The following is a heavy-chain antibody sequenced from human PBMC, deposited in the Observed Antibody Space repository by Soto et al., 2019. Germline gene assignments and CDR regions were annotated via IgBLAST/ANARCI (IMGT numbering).Heavy chain of an antibody. CDR2: ISSNGGST. Sequence: PGGSLRLSCAASGFTFSSYAMHWVRQAPGKGLEYVSAISSNGGSTYYANSVKGRFTISRDNSKNTPYLQMGSLRAEDMAVYYCARGPFYPEDYYYYGMDVWGQGTTVTVSS. V-gene: IGHV3-64*01. J-gene: IGHJ6*02. CDR3: ARGPFYPEDYYYYGMDV. CDR1: GFTFSSYA.